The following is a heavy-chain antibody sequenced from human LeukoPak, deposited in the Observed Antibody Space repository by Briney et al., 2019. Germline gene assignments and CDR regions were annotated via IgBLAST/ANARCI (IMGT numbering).Heavy chain of an antibody. CDR1: GYTFTSYY. J-gene: IGHJ4*01. CDR3: ARDLVGYYDSSGYYPLNY. CDR2: INPSGGST. D-gene: IGHD3-22*01. V-gene: IGHV1-46*01. Sequence: ASVKVSCKASGYTFTSYYMHWVRQAPGQGLEWMGIINPSGGSTSYAQKFQGRVTMTRDTSTSTVYMELSSLRSEDTAVYYCARDLVGYYDSSGYYPLNYWGHGTLVTVSS.